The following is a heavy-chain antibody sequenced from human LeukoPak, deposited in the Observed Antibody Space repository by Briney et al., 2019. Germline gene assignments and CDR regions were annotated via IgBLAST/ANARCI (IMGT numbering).Heavy chain of an antibody. D-gene: IGHD3-9*01. CDR3: ANSSPSILTGYYER. CDR2: ISGSAGST. J-gene: IGHJ4*02. V-gene: IGHV3-23*01. Sequence: GGSLRLSCAASGFSFSNYAMSWVRQAPGKGLEWVSAISGSAGSTYYADSVKGRFTISRDNSKNTLYLQMNSLRAEDTAVYYCANSSPSILTGYYERWGQGTLVTVSS. CDR1: GFSFSNYA.